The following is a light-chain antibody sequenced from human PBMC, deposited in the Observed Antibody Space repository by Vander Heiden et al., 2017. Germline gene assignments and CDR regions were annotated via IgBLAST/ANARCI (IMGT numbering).Light chain of an antibody. V-gene: IGLV2-14*01. CDR3: TSYTSNSAYV. Sequence: QSALTQPASVSGSPGQSITISCTGTSSDVGGYNYVSRYQQHPGKAPKLMIYEVTNRPSGVSNRFSGSKSGNTASLTISGLQAEDEADYYCTSYTSNSAYVFGTGTQVTVL. CDR1: SSDVGGYNY. J-gene: IGLJ1*01. CDR2: EVT.